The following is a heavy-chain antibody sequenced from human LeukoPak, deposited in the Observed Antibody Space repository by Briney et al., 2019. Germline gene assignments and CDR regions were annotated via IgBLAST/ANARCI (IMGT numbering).Heavy chain of an antibody. J-gene: IGHJ4*02. Sequence: AGGSLRLSCAASGFTFSGSAMHWVRQASGKGLEWVGRIRSKANSYATAYAASVKGRFTISRGDSKNTAYLQMNSLKTEDTAVYYCTRLDPSTRYSSSWYSPNWGQGTLVTVSS. CDR2: IRSKANSYAT. D-gene: IGHD6-13*01. V-gene: IGHV3-73*01. CDR3: TRLDPSTRYSSSWYSPN. CDR1: GFTFSGSA.